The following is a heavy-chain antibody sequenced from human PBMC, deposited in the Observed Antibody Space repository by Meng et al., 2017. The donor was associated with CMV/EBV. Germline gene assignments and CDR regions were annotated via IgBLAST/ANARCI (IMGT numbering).Heavy chain of an antibody. J-gene: IGHJ6*02. Sequence: GESLKISCAASGFTFSSYGMHWVRQAPGKGLEWVAFIWYDGSNKYYADSVKGRFTISRDNSKNTLSLQMNSLRAEDTAVYYCAKVSRESCYYCGMDVWGQGTTVTVSS. CDR1: GFTFSSYG. CDR3: AKVSRESCYYCGMDV. CDR2: IWYDGSNK. D-gene: IGHD2-2*01. V-gene: IGHV3-30*02.